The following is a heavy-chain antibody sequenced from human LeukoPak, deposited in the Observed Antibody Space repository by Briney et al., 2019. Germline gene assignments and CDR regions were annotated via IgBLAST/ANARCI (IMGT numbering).Heavy chain of an antibody. D-gene: IGHD3-10*01. J-gene: IGHJ4*02. V-gene: IGHV3-7*01. CDR1: GFTFDDYG. CDR2: IKQDGSEK. Sequence: GGSLRLSCAASGFTFDDYGMSWVRQAPGKGLEWVANIKQDGSEKYYVDSVKGRFTISRDNAKNSLYLQMNSLRAEDTAVYYCAREVYRAPYYYGSGSLDYWGQGTLVTVSS. CDR3: AREVYRAPYYYGSGSLDY.